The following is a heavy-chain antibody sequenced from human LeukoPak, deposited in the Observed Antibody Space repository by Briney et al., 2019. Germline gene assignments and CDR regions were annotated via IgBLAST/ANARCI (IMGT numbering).Heavy chain of an antibody. CDR3: AFIAAAGYFDP. CDR1: GYSFTSYG. Sequence: ASVKVSCKASGYSFTSYGISWVRQAPGQGLEWMGWISAYNGNTNYAQKLQGRVTMTTDTSTSTAYMELRSLRSDDTAVYYCAFIAAAGYFDPWGQGTLVTVSS. CDR2: ISAYNGNT. V-gene: IGHV1-18*04. D-gene: IGHD6-13*01. J-gene: IGHJ5*02.